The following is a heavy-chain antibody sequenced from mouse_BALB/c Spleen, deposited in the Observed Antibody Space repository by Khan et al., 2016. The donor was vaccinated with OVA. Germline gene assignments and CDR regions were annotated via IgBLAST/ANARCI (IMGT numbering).Heavy chain of an antibody. CDR1: GFSLSNYG. D-gene: IGHD2-4*01. V-gene: IGHV2-9*02. Sequence: QVQLKESGPGLVAPSQSLSITCTVSGFSLSNYGVHWVRQPPGKGLEWLGVIWTGGITNYNSALMSRLSISKDNSKSKVFLKMNRLQTDDTAIYYCARSYDYGVGGFAYWGQGTLVTVSA. CDR3: ARSYDYGVGGFAY. J-gene: IGHJ3*01. CDR2: IWTGGIT.